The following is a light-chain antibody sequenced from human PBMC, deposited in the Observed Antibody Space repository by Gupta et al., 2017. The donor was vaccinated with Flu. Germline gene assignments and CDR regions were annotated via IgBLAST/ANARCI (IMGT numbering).Light chain of an antibody. CDR3: QSYDTGRSGYV. CDR2: DNK. CDR1: SSTIVANMV. Sequence: QSVLTQPPSVSGAPGQGVALSCAVRSSTIVANMVVHWYQQLPGTTPRLIIYDNKNRPSGVPDRFSGSKSGTTASLAITALQAEDEAAYYCQSYDTGRSGYVFGTGTKVFVL. J-gene: IGLJ1*01. V-gene: IGLV1-40*01.